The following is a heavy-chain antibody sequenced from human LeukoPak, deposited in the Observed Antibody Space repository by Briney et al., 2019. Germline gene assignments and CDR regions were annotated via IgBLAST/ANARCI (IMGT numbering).Heavy chain of an antibody. CDR3: AKESTHYGGGYFDY. V-gene: IGHV3-30*02. CDR2: IRYDGTNK. J-gene: IGHJ4*02. D-gene: IGHD4-17*01. CDR1: GFTFSSYG. Sequence: GGSLRLSCAASGFTFSSYGMHWVRQAPGKGLEWVAFIRYDGTNKYYADSMKGRFTISRDNSKNTLYLQMNSLRAEDTAVYYCAKESTHYGGGYFDYWGQGTLVTVSS.